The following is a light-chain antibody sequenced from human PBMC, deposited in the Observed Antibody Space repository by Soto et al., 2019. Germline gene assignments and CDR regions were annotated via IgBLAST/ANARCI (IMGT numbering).Light chain of an antibody. V-gene: IGKV1-27*01. CDR1: QGIKNY. CDR3: QKYNSAPLT. J-gene: IGKJ1*01. Sequence: DIQMTQSPSSLSASVGDRVTITCRASQGIKNYLAWYQQKPGQGPKLLMYAASTLQSGVPSRFSGSGSGTDFTLTISSLQPEDVATYYCQKYNSAPLTFGHGTKVDIK. CDR2: AAS.